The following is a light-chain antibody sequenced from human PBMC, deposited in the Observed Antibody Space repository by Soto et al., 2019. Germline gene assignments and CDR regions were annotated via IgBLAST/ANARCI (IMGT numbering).Light chain of an antibody. CDR2: AAS. CDR1: QSISRY. J-gene: IGKJ1*01. V-gene: IGKV1-39*01. CDR3: QQSHNTWT. Sequence: DIQMTQSPSSLSASVGDRVTITCRASQSISRYLNWYQQKPGKAPKPLIYAASSLQNGVPSRFSGSGSGTDFTLTISSLQAEAFANYYCQQSHNTWTFGQGTKVEIK.